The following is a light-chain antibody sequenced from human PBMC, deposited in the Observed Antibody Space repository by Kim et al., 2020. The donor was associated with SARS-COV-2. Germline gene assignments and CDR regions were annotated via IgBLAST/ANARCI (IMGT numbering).Light chain of an antibody. CDR3: QFDN. CDR2: DAS. CDR1: QSVGNK. J-gene: IGKJ4*01. V-gene: IGKV3-15*01. Sequence: PATLSVSPGERATLSCRASQSVGNKLAWYQQKPGQPPRLLIYDASTRATGIPARFSGSGSGTDFTLTISSLQSEDFAVYYCQFDNFDGGTKVDIK.